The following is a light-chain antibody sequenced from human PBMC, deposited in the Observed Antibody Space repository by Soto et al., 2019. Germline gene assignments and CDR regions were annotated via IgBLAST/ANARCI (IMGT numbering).Light chain of an antibody. CDR2: DAS. V-gene: IGKV3-11*01. J-gene: IGKJ5*01. Sequence: EIVLTQSPATLSLSPGERAPLSSRASQSVSGSLAWYQQKPGQAPRLLIYDASNRATGIPARFSGSGSGTDFTLTISSLEPEDFALYYCQQRGSWPPITFGQGTRLEIK. CDR1: QSVSGS. CDR3: QQRGSWPPIT.